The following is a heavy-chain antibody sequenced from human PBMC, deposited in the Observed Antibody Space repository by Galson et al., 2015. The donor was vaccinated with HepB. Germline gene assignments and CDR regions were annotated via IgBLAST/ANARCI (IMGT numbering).Heavy chain of an antibody. CDR2: IKQDESEK. CDR3: ARVNWELGTWNMDV. V-gene: IGHV3-7*01. CDR1: GFTLTNYR. D-gene: IGHD1-26*01. J-gene: IGHJ6*03. Sequence: RLSCAASGFTLTNYRMSWVRQAPGKGLEWVANIKQDESEKYYANSVKGRFTISRDNAMNSLYLLMNSLRGEDTAVYYCARVNWELGTWNMDVWGRGTTVTVSS.